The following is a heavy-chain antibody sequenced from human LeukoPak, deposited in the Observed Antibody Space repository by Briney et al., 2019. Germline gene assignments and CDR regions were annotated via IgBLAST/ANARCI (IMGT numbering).Heavy chain of an antibody. V-gene: IGHV3-21*01. CDR1: GFTFSSYS. D-gene: IGHD1-26*01. Sequence: GGSLRLSCAASGFTFSSYSMNWVRQAPGKGLEWVSSISSSSSYIYYADSVKGRFTISRDNAKNSLYLQMNSLRAEDTAVYYCAAYSESYRAFDIWGQGTMVTVSS. CDR3: AAYSESYRAFDI. CDR2: ISSSSSYI. J-gene: IGHJ3*02.